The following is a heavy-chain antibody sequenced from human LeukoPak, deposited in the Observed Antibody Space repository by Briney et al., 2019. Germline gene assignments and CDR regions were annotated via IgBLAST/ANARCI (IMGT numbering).Heavy chain of an antibody. CDR3: ARDSGPTVTTYYYYGMDV. J-gene: IGHJ6*02. V-gene: IGHV6-1*01. CDR2: TYYRSKWYN. CDR1: GDSVSSNSAA. D-gene: IGHD4-17*01. Sequence: SQNLSLTCAISGDSVSSNSAAWNWLRQSPSRGLEWLGRTYYRSKWYNDYAVSVKSRITINPDTSKNQFSLQLNSVTPEDTAVYYCARDSGPTVTTYYYYGMDVWGQGTTVTVSS.